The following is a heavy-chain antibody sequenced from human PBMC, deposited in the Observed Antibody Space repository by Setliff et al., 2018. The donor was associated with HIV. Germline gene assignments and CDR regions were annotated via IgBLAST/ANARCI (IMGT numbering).Heavy chain of an antibody. CDR3: AARGHYYNSGGHYYYFDY. D-gene: IGHD3-22*01. CDR2: IKSKGDGGTT. Sequence: LRLSCGASGFTFRNAWMNWVRQAPGKGLEWVGRIKSKGDGGTTDFVAPVKGRFTISRDDSKNTLYLQMDSLRTEDTAVYYCAARGHYYNSGGHYYYFDYWGQGALVTVSS. V-gene: IGHV3-15*01. CDR1: GFTFRNAW. J-gene: IGHJ4*02.